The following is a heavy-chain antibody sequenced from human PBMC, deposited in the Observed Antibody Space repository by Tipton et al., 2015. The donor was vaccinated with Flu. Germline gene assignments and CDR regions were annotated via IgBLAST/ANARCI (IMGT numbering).Heavy chain of an antibody. V-gene: IGHV4-38-2*01. CDR2: IYHTGST. J-gene: IGHJ6*02. CDR1: GYSISSGYN. CDR3: ARAESSLWAGHYYGLDV. D-gene: IGHD6-19*01. Sequence: TLSLTCDVSGYSISSGYNWGFVRQPPGEGLEWIGSIYHTGSTYYKPSLKSRVTISLDTSKNHFSLRLTSVTAADTALYFCARAESSLWAGHYYGLDVWGQGTTVTVSS.